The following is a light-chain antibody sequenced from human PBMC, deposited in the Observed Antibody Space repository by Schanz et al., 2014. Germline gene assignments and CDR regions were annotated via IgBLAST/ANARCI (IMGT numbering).Light chain of an antibody. J-gene: IGLJ3*02. CDR1: TSNVGSYT. CDR2: RND. CDR3: AAWDNSLSGWV. V-gene: IGLV1-44*01. Sequence: QSVLTQPPSASGTPGQRVTISCSGSTSNVGSYTVNWYQQLPGTAPKLLIYRNDQRPSGVPDRFSGSKSGTSASLAISGLQSEDEADYYCAAWDNSLSGWVFGGGTKLTVL.